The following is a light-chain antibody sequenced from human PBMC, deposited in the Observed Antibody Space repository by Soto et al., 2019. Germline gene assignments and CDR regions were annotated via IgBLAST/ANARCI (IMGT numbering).Light chain of an antibody. Sequence: QSVSSSYLAWYQQKPGQAPRLLIYGASSRATGIPDRFSGSGSGTDFTLTISRLEPEDFAVYYCQQYGSSPWTFGQGTKVDI. CDR2: GAS. CDR1: QSVSSSY. V-gene: IGKV3-20*01. CDR3: QQYGSSPWT. J-gene: IGKJ1*01.